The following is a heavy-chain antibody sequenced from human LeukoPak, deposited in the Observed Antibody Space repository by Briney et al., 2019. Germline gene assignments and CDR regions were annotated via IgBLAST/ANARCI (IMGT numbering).Heavy chain of an antibody. CDR3: ARHSPAAGTENFDY. J-gene: IGHJ4*02. V-gene: IGHV4-34*01. CDR1: GGSFSGYY. D-gene: IGHD6-13*01. Sequence: SETLSLTCAVYGGSFSGYYWTWIRQPPGKGLEWIGEINHSGSTNYNPSLKSRVTISVDTSKNQFSLKLSSVTAADTAVYYCARHSPAAGTENFDYWGQGTLVTVSS. CDR2: INHSGST.